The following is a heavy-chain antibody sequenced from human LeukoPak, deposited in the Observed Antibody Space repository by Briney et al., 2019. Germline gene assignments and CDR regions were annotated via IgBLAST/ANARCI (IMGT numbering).Heavy chain of an antibody. V-gene: IGHV3-23*01. J-gene: IGHJ6*02. CDR1: GFTFSSYA. CDR2: ISGSGAST. Sequence: GGSLRLSCAASGFTFSSYAMSWVRQAPGKGLEWVSAISGSGASTYYADSVKGRFTISRDNSKNTLYLQMNSLRAEDTAVYYCAKELDPSYSSGWSYYYYVMDVWGQGTTVTVSS. D-gene: IGHD6-19*01. CDR3: AKELDPSYSSGWSYYYYVMDV.